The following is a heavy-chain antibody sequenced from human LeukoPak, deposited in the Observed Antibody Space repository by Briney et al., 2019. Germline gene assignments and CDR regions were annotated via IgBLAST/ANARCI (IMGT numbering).Heavy chain of an antibody. CDR3: ARDPSNTSGRFWYLDV. V-gene: IGHV1-18*01. D-gene: IGHD6-19*01. Sequence: AASMKVSCRTSGYTFTSHGITWVRQAPGQGFEWMGWISGYNGDTIYAQKFQGRVTMTTETSTSTAYMEVWSLRSDDTAVYYCARDPSNTSGRFWYLDVWGRGTLATVSA. CDR1: GYTFTSHG. J-gene: IGHJ2*01. CDR2: ISGYNGDT.